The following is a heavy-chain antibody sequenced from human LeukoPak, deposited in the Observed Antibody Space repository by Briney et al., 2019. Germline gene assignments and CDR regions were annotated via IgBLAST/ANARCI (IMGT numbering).Heavy chain of an antibody. V-gene: IGHV3-21*01. CDR3: ARGRDDSSGYFDY. J-gene: IGHJ4*02. CDR1: GFIFSNYG. D-gene: IGHD3-22*01. CDR2: ISSSSSYI. Sequence: GGSLRLSCAASGFIFSNYGMHWVRQAPGKGLEWVSSISSSSSYIYYADSVKGRFTISRDNAKNSLYLQMNSLRAEDTAVYYCARGRDDSSGYFDYWGQGTLVTVSS.